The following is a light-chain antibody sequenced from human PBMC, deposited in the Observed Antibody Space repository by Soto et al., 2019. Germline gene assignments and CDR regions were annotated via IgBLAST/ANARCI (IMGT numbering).Light chain of an antibody. V-gene: IGLV2-14*01. CDR3: TSFTSSTTYV. Sequence: QSVLTQPASVSGSPGQSITISCTGTSSDVGGYNYVCWYQHHPGKAPKLIISEVSNRPSGVSDRFSGSKSGNTASLTISGLQPGDEADYYCTSFTSSTTYVFGTGTKVTVL. CDR2: EVS. J-gene: IGLJ1*01. CDR1: SSDVGGYNY.